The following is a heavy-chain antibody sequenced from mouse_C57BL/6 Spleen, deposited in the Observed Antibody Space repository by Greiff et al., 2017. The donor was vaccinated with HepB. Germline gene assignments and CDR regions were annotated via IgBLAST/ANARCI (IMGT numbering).Heavy chain of an antibody. Sequence: VQLQQSGPGLVQPSQSLSITCTVSGFSLTSYGVHWVRQSPGKGLEWLGVIWSGGSTDYNAAFISRLSISKDNSKSQDFFKMNSLQADDTAIYYCARNEERLGDAWFAYWGQGTLVTVSA. D-gene: IGHD1-2*01. CDR2: IWSGGST. CDR1: GFSLTSYG. V-gene: IGHV2-2*01. CDR3: ARNEERLGDAWFAY. J-gene: IGHJ3*01.